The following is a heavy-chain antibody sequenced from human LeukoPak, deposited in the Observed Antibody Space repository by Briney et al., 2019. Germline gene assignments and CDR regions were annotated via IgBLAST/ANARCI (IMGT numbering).Heavy chain of an antibody. J-gene: IGHJ4*02. CDR1: GYSFTSYW. D-gene: IGHD1-26*01. CDR2: INPGDSDT. V-gene: IGHV5-51*01. Sequence: GESLKISCKGSGYSFTSYWIGWVRQMPGKGLEWMGIINPGDSDTRYSPSFQGQVTISADKSISTAYLQWSSLKASDTAIYYCAKTGIVGATMNYFDYWGQGTLVTVSS. CDR3: AKTGIVGATMNYFDY.